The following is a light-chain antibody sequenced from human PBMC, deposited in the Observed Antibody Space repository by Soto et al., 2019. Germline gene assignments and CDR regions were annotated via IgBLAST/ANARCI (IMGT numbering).Light chain of an antibody. Sequence: ALTQPRSVSGSPGQSVSISCAGTSSDFGGYKYVSWYQQHPGKAPKLMIFDVSERPSGVPDRFSGSKPGNTASLTISGLRAEDEADYFCCSYVGGWVFGGGTKVTVL. CDR2: DVS. CDR3: CSYVGGWV. J-gene: IGLJ3*02. CDR1: SSDFGGYKY. V-gene: IGLV2-11*01.